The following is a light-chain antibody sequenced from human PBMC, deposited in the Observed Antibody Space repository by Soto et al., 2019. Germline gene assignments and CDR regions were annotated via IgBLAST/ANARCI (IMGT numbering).Light chain of an antibody. Sequence: QSALTQPASVSGSPGQSITISCSATSSDVGSYNLVSWYQQHPGKAPKLMIYEGSKRPSGVSNRFSGSKSGNTASLTISGLQPEDEADYYCCSYAGSSTLVFGGGTKLTVL. V-gene: IGLV2-23*01. CDR3: CSYAGSSTLV. J-gene: IGLJ2*01. CDR1: SSDVGSYNL. CDR2: EGS.